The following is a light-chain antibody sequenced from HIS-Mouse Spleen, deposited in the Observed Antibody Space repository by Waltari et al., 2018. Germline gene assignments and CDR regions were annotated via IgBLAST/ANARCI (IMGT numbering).Light chain of an antibody. CDR3: QAWDSSYSV. CDR2: PDS. J-gene: IGLJ2*01. CDR1: KLGEKY. V-gene: IGLV3-1*01. Sequence: SYELTQPPSVSVSPGQPSRIPCSGDKLGEKYACWYQQKPGQYPVLVIDPDSKRPSGIPERFSGSNSGNTATLTISGTQAMDEADYYCQAWDSSYSVFGGGTKLTVL.